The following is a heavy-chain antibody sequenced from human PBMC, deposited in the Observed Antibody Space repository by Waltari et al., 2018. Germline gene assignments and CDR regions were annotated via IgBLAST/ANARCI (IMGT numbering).Heavy chain of an antibody. J-gene: IGHJ4*02. CDR3: AKRGPRELLRLSWIPYFDF. D-gene: IGHD1-26*01. Sequence: EVQLLESGGALVQPGGSLRLSCAASGFSFTSYAMYWVRQAPGKGLEWVSGISGSGFTTYYADYGKCRFTISRDNSQNTLFLQMNSLGAEDTALYYCAKRGPRELLRLSWIPYFDFWGLGTLVTVSS. CDR2: ISGSGFTT. CDR1: GFSFTSYA. V-gene: IGHV3-23*01.